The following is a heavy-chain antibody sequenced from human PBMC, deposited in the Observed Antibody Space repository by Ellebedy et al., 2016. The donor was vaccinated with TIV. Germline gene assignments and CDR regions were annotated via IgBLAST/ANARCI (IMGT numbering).Heavy chain of an antibody. D-gene: IGHD3-10*01. CDR2: INPNSGGT. Sequence: AASVKVSCKASGYTFTDYYMHWVRQAPGQGLEWMGWINPNSGGTNYAQKFQGRVTMTRDTSISTAYMELSRLRSDDTAVYYCAREIRITMVRGYRLGAFDIWGQGTMVTVSS. J-gene: IGHJ3*02. CDR1: GYTFTDYY. CDR3: AREIRITMVRGYRLGAFDI. V-gene: IGHV1-2*02.